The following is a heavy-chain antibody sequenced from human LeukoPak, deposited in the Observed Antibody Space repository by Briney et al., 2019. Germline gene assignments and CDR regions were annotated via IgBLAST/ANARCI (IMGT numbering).Heavy chain of an antibody. J-gene: IGHJ4*02. CDR3: AKDPMYYYDSSGYHYY. CDR2: ISGSGGST. CDR1: GFTFSSYA. Sequence: GGSLRLSCAASGFTFSSYAMSWVRQAPGKGLEWVSAISGSGGSTYYADSVKSRFTISRDNSKNTLYLQMNSLRAEDTAVYYCAKDPMYYYDSSGYHYYWGQGTLVTVSS. V-gene: IGHV3-23*01. D-gene: IGHD3-22*01.